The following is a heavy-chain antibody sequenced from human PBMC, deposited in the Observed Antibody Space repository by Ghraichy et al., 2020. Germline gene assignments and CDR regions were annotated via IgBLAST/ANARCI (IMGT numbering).Heavy chain of an antibody. V-gene: IGHV4-34*01. J-gene: IGHJ6*02. D-gene: IGHD3-16*01. CDR2: INHSGST. Sequence: SETLSLTCAVYGGSFSGYYWSWIRQPPGKGLEWIGEINHSGSTNYNPSLKSRVTISVDTSKNQFSLKLSSVTAADTAVYYCARAHGDYGMDVWGQGTTVTVSS. CDR1: GGSFSGYY. CDR3: ARAHGDYGMDV.